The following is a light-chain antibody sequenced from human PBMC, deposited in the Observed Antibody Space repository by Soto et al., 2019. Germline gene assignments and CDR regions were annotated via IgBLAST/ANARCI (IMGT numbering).Light chain of an antibody. CDR3: QLYGISVPVT. CDR1: QAVDSKF. CDR2: GVS. J-gene: IGKJ5*01. V-gene: IGKV3-20*01. Sequence: IVLTQSPGTLSLSPGETATLSCRASQAVDSKFLAWYQQNPGQAPRLIMFGVSGRATGVPARFSGGVSGTDFTLTIRSLEPEDFAVYYCQLYGISVPVTFGQGTRLQ.